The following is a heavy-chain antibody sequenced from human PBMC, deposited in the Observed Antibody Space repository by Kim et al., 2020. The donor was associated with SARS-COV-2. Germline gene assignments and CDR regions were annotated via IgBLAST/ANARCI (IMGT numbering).Heavy chain of an antibody. J-gene: IGHJ4*02. CDR1: GGTFSSYA. CDR3: ARGGEYYDFWSGYPFDY. CDR2: IIPIFGTA. Sequence: SVKVSCKASGGTFSSYAISWVRQAPGQGLEWMGGIIPIFGTANYAQKFQGRVTITADESTSTAYMELSSLRSEDTAVYYCARGGEYYDFWSGYPFDYWGQGTLVTVSS. D-gene: IGHD3-3*01. V-gene: IGHV1-69*13.